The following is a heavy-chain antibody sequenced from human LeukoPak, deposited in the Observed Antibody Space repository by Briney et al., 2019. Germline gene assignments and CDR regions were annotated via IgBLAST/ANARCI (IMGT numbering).Heavy chain of an antibody. Sequence: ASVKVSCKGSGYTFTSYDINWVRQATGQGLEWMGWMNPNSGNTGYAQKFQGRVTMTRNTSISTAYMELSSLRSEDTAVYYCARARRRGTMIVVVRLDYWGQGTLVTVSS. J-gene: IGHJ4*02. D-gene: IGHD3-22*01. CDR2: MNPNSGNT. CDR3: ARARRRGTMIVVVRLDY. V-gene: IGHV1-8*01. CDR1: GYTFTSYD.